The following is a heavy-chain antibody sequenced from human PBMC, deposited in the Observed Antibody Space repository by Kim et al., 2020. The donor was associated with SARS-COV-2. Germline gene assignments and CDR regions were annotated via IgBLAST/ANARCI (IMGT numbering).Heavy chain of an antibody. D-gene: IGHD3-9*01. CDR3: TTGTVLRYFDWLLRSYYYYGMDV. Sequence: GGSLRLSCAASGFIFSNAWMSWVRQAPGKGLEWVGRIKSKTDGGTTDYAAPVKGRFTISRDDSKNTLYLQMNSLKTEDTAVYYCTTGTVLRYFDWLLRSYYYYGMDVWGQGTTVTVSS. CDR1: GFIFSNAW. V-gene: IGHV3-15*01. J-gene: IGHJ6*02. CDR2: IKSKTDGGTT.